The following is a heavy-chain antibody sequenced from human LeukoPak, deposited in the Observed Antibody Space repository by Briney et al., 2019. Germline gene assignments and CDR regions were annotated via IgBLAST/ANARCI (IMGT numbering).Heavy chain of an antibody. V-gene: IGHV1-18*01. D-gene: IGHD3-22*01. J-gene: IGHJ3*02. CDR1: GYTFTSYG. CDR2: ISAYNGNT. Sequence: ASVKVSCKASGYTFTSYGISWVRQAPGQGLEWMGWISAYNGNTDYAQKLQGRVTMTTDTSTSTAYMELRSLRSDDTAVYYCARDRYYDSSGYYYRAFGIWGQGTMVTVSS. CDR3: ARDRYYDSSGYYYRAFGI.